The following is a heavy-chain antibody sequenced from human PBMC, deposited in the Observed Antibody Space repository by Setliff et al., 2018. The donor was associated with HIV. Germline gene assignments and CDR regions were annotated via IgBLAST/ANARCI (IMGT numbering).Heavy chain of an antibody. Sequence: LRLSCVASGFTFKTYWMSWVRQDAERGLEWVATINPDGSFKNYVDSVRGRFTISRDNSENSLFLQVNSLKVEDTAMYYCVRDPAYSNFDYWGRGTLVTVSS. CDR1: GFTFKTYW. V-gene: IGHV3-7*03. J-gene: IGHJ4*02. CDR3: VRDPAYSNFDY. D-gene: IGHD1-26*01. CDR2: INPDGSFK.